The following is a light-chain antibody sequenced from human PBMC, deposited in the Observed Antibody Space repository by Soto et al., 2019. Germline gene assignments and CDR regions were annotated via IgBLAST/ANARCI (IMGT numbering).Light chain of an antibody. CDR3: QQYGGSPRT. CDR1: QSISSNF. CDR2: GAS. Sequence: EVVLTQSPDTLSFSPGDRTTLXCMASQSISSNFLAWYQQKRGQAPRLLIHGASNRATGIPDRFSGSGSGTDFTLTITRLEPEDFAVYYCQQYGGSPRTFGQGTKV. V-gene: IGKV3-20*01. J-gene: IGKJ1*01.